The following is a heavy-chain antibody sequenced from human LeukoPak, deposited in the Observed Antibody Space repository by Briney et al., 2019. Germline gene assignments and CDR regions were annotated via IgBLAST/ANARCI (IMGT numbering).Heavy chain of an antibody. J-gene: IGHJ4*02. V-gene: IGHV1-8*01. CDR2: NSGNT. Sequence: NSGNTGYAQKFQGRVTMTRNTSISTAYMELSSLRSEDTAVYYCARGGLNLLWFGLSRDYWGQGTLVTVSS. D-gene: IGHD3-10*01. CDR3: ARGGLNLLWFGLSRDY.